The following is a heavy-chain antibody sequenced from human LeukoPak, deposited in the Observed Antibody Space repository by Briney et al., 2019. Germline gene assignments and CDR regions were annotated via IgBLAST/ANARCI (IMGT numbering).Heavy chain of an antibody. Sequence: PSETLSLTCTVSGASISSPSYYWGWIRQPPGKGLEWIGSIYYKGRTYYNPSLKSRVSLSVDTSKNQFSLKVISVTAVDTAVYYCARYAYSYAFDYWGQGTLVTVSS. V-gene: IGHV4-39*01. J-gene: IGHJ4*02. D-gene: IGHD5-18*01. CDR1: GASISSPSYY. CDR2: IYYKGRT. CDR3: ARYAYSYAFDY.